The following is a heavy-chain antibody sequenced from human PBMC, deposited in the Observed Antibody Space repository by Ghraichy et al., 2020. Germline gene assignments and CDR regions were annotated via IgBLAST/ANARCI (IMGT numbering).Heavy chain of an antibody. Sequence: GSLRLSCTVSGGSVSSGSYYWSWIRQPPGKGLEWIGYIYYSGSTNYNPSLKSRVTISVDTSKNQFSLKLSSVTAADTAVYYCASSSYGYNYYYYMDVWGKGTTVTVSS. D-gene: IGHD5-18*01. CDR2: IYYSGST. V-gene: IGHV4-61*01. CDR1: GGSVSSGSYY. J-gene: IGHJ6*03. CDR3: ASSSYGYNYYYYMDV.